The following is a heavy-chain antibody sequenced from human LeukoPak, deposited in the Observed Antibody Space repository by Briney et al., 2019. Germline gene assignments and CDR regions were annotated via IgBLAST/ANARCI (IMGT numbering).Heavy chain of an antibody. CDR2: INPSSGAT. CDR3: ARDFGNYYGSGTLDWFDP. J-gene: IGHJ5*02. Sequence: ASVKVSCKTSGYPFTDYYIHWVRQAPRQGLEWMGWINPSSGATDYPRKFQGRVTVTRDTSTSTAYMELTSLRSDDTAVYFCARDFGNYYGSGTLDWFDPWGRGTLVTVSS. V-gene: IGHV1-2*02. D-gene: IGHD3-10*01. CDR1: GYPFTDYY.